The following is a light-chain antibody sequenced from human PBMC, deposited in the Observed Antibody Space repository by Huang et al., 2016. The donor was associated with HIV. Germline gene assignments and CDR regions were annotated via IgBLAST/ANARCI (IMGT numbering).Light chain of an antibody. CDR2: GAS. CDR1: QSVSSN. V-gene: IGKV3-15*01. J-gene: IGKJ5*01. CDR3: QQYNKWPPVT. Sequence: ERVMTQSPATLSMSPGERATLSCRASQSVSSNLAWYQQKPGQAPRLLIYGASTRATGIPDRFSGSGSGTEFTLTISSLQSEDSAVYYCQQYNKWPPVTFGQGTRLEIK.